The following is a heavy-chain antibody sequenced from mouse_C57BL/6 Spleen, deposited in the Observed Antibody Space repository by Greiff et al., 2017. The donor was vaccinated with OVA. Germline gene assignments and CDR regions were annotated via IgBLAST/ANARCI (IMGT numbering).Heavy chain of an antibody. CDR3: AIMEVDSWFAY. CDR1: GYTFPSYW. CDR2: IHPSDSDT. J-gene: IGHJ3*01. V-gene: IGHV1-74*01. Sequence: QVQLQQPGAELVKPGASVKVSCKASGYTFPSYWMHWVKQRTGQGLEWIGRIHPSDSDTNYNQKFKGKATLTVDKSSSTAYKQLSSMTSDDSAVDYCAIMEVDSWFAYRGQGTLVTVSA.